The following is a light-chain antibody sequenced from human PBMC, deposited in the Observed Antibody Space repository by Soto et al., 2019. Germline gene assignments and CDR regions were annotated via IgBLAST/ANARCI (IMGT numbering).Light chain of an antibody. Sequence: EIVMTQSPATLSVSPGERAILSCRASQSISINLAWYQQKPGQAPRLLIYAASNRATGVPARFSGSWSGTEFTLTISSLQSEDFATYYCQQLNSYLSITFGQGTRLEIK. J-gene: IGKJ5*01. CDR1: QSISIN. V-gene: IGKV3-15*01. CDR3: QQLNSYLSIT. CDR2: AAS.